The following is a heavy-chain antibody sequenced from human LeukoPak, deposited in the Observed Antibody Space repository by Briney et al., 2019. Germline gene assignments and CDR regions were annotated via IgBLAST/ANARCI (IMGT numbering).Heavy chain of an antibody. J-gene: IGHJ5*02. V-gene: IGHV1-8*01. D-gene: IGHD3-22*01. CDR1: GYTFTSYD. CDR3: ARGYDSSGYYWFDP. Sequence: GASVKVSCKASGYTFTSYDINWGRQATGQGLEWMGWMNPNSGNTGYAQKFQGRVTMTRNTSISTAYMELSSLRSEDTAVYYCARGYDSSGYYWFDPWGQGTLVTVSS. CDR2: MNPNSGNT.